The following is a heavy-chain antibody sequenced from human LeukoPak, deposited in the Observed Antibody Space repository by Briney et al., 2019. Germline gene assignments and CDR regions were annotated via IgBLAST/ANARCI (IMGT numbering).Heavy chain of an antibody. Sequence: PGGSLRLSCAASGFTFSSYWMHWVRQAPGKGLVWVSRIDSDGSSTSYADSVKGRFTISRDNAKNSLYLQMNSLRAEDMALYYCAKGGIAAAGDLAEYLQHWGQGTLVTVSP. CDR3: AKGGIAAAGDLAEYLQH. D-gene: IGHD6-13*01. CDR2: IDSDGSST. J-gene: IGHJ1*01. CDR1: GFTFSSYW. V-gene: IGHV3-74*01.